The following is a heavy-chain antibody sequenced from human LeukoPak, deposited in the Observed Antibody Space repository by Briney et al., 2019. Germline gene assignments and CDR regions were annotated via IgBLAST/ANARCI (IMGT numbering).Heavy chain of an antibody. CDR2: IIPIFGSA. D-gene: IGHD2-15*01. V-gene: IGHV1-69*05. Sequence: SVTVSRQASGDTFNSYGISGLRQAPGQGVAWMGGIIPIFGSANYAQKLQGRVTITTDQSTSTAYMELSSLSSEDTAVYYCARVGRSRGSLPNSYYYMDVWGKGTTVTVSS. CDR3: ARVGRSRGSLPNSYYYMDV. J-gene: IGHJ6*03. CDR1: GDTFNSYG.